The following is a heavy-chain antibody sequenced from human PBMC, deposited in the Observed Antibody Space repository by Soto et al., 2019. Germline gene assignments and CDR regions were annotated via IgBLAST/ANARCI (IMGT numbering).Heavy chain of an antibody. CDR2: IKEDGSEK. J-gene: IGHJ4*02. CDR3: ARPDARYESTAY. V-gene: IGHV3-7*04. D-gene: IGHD5-12*01. Sequence: EVQLVESGGGSVQPGGSLRLSCVASGFFTFSRYWMSWVRQVPGQGLEWVANIKEDGSEKYYVDSVKGRFTISRDNAKTSVYLQMNSLRVEDTAVYYCARPDARYESTAYWGQGTLVTVSS. CDR1: GFFTFSRYW.